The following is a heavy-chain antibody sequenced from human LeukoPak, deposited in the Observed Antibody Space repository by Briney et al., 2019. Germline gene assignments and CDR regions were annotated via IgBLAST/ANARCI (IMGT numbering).Heavy chain of an antibody. CDR3: ARLDY. Sequence: SETLSLTCADYGGSFSGYYWSGIRQPPGKGLEWIGEINHSGSTNYNPSLKSRVTISVDTSKNQFSLKLSSVTAADMAVYYCARLDYWGQGTLVTVSS. J-gene: IGHJ4*02. CDR1: GGSFSGYY. CDR2: INHSGST. V-gene: IGHV4-34*01.